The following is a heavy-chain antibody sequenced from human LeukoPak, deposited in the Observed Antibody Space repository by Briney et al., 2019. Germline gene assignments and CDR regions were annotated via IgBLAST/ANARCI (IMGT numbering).Heavy chain of an antibody. Sequence: GGSLRLSCAASGSTFDDYGMSWVRQGPGKGLEWVSGLNWNGASTGYEDSVKGRFTISRDNVKNSLYLQMNSLRAEDTALYYCARAGSSSDWGDFDYWGQGTLVTVSS. J-gene: IGHJ4*02. CDR2: LNWNGAST. D-gene: IGHD6-19*01. CDR1: GSTFDDYG. V-gene: IGHV3-20*04. CDR3: ARAGSSSDWGDFDY.